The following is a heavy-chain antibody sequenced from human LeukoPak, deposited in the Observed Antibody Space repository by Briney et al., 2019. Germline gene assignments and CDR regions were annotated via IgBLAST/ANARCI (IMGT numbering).Heavy chain of an antibody. Sequence: ASVKVSCKASGYTFTGYYMHWVRQAPGQGLEWMGWINPNGGGTNYAQKFQGRVTMTRDTSISTAYMELSRLRSDDTAVYYCARGGSSSTSNRWFDPWGQGTLVTVSS. CDR1: GYTFTGYY. V-gene: IGHV1-2*02. CDR3: ARGGSSSTSNRWFDP. D-gene: IGHD6-6*01. J-gene: IGHJ5*02. CDR2: INPNGGGT.